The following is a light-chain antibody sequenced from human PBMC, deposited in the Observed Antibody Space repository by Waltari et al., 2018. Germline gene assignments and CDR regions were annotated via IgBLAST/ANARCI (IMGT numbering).Light chain of an antibody. CDR2: VNSDGSH. J-gene: IGLJ3*02. CDR3: QTWGMNIQV. CDR1: GEYSAYA. Sequence: QLVLTQSPSASASLGASVKLTCTLNGEYSAYAIAWHQQQPEKVPRYLMNVNSDGSHDKADGIPERFSGSSAGAERYLIISRLQSDDEADYFCQTWGMNIQVFGGGTRLTVL. V-gene: IGLV4-69*01.